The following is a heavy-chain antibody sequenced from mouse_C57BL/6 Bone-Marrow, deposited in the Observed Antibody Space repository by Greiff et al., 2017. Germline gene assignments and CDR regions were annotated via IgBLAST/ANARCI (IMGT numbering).Heavy chain of an antibody. V-gene: IGHV5-17*01. CDR1: GFTFSDYG. D-gene: IGHD2-3*01. CDR2: ISSGSSTI. J-gene: IGHJ3*01. Sequence: EVKLVESGGGLVKPGGSLKLSCAASGFTFSDYGMHWVRQAPEKGLEWVAYISSGSSTIYYADTVKGRFTISRDNAKNTLFLQMTSLRSEDTAMYYCARARADGYQDWGQGTLVTVSA. CDR3: ARARADGYQD.